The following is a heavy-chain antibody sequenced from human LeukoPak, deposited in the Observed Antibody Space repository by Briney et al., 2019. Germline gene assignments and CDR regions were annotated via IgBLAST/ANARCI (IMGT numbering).Heavy chain of an antibody. CDR1: ESTFSIYP. Sequence: GGPLKLSCAPSESTFSIYPMSWFPRAPGKGLEWVPPIGVRGGSTYYADSVKGRFTISRDNPKKTLYLQMDSLRAEDTAVYYCAKDHYYDSSNYYYGRPNLFDYWGQGTLVTVSS. CDR3: AKDHYYDSSNYYYGRPNLFDY. V-gene: IGHV3-23*01. CDR2: IGVRGGST. D-gene: IGHD3-22*01. J-gene: IGHJ4*02.